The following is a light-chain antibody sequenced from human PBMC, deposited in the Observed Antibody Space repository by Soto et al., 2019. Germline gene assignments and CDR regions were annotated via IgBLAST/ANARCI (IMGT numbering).Light chain of an antibody. CDR3: AAWDDSLNAFYV. CDR1: NSNIGRNT. CDR2: TND. J-gene: IGLJ1*01. Sequence: QSVLTQPPSASGTPGQRVTVSCSGSNSNIGRNTVNWYQHLPGTAPKLLIYTNDQRPSGVPDRFSGSKSGTSASLAISGLQSEDEADYYCAAWDDSLNAFYVFGTGTKATVL. V-gene: IGLV1-44*01.